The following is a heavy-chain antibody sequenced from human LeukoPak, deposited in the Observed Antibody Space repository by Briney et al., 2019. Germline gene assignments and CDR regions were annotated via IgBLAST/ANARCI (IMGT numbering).Heavy chain of an antibody. J-gene: IGHJ6*03. D-gene: IGHD1-14*01. CDR3: ARDPPGGYYYYMDV. Sequence: SETLSLTCAVYGGSFSGYYWSWIRQPPGKGPEWIGEINHSGSTNYNPSLKSRVTISVDTSKNQFSLKLSSVTAADTAVYYCARDPPGGYYYYMDVWGKGTTVTVSS. V-gene: IGHV4-34*01. CDR1: GGSFSGYY. CDR2: INHSGST.